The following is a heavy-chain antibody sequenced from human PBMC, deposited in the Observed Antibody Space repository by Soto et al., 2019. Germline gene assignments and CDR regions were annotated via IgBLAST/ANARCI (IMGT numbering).Heavy chain of an antibody. J-gene: IGHJ5*02. D-gene: IGHD2-21*01. CDR1: GAALNSGNYY. Sequence: LSLTCSVSGAALNSGNYYWSWIRQVPGKGLEWIGHIYVTGAVDYNPSLRDRITISQDTSERQFSLNLRLVSAADTAVYYCARLRIATNNYKWFDPWGQGTLGTVS. V-gene: IGHV4-31*03. CDR3: ARLRIATNNYKWFDP. CDR2: IYVTGAV.